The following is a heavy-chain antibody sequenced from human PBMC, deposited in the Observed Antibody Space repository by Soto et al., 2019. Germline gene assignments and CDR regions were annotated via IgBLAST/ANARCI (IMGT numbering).Heavy chain of an antibody. CDR2: IPKDGHYQ. CDR1: GFTFSDYG. D-gene: IGHD1-1*01. J-gene: IGHJ4*02. Sequence: QVQLVESGGGVVQPGTSLRLSCTVSGFTFSDYGMHWVRQAPGKGLEWVAVIPKDGHYQLYAYSVRSRFTISRDNSKNTLYLQMDSLGVEDTAVYYCARDYDHDGNWLAYWGQGTLVTVSS. CDR3: ARDYDHDGNWLAY. V-gene: IGHV3-33*01.